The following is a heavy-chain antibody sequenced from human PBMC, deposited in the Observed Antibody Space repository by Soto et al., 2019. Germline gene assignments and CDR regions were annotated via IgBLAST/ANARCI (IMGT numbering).Heavy chain of an antibody. Sequence: HPGGSLRLSCAASGFTFSSYSMNWVRQAPGKGPEWISYISSGGGTTTQYADSVRGRFTISRDNAKNSVYLQMNSPRDEDTAVYYCARSPSYCSSSHDYWGRGTLVTVSS. CDR3: ARSPSYCSSSHDY. J-gene: IGHJ4*02. D-gene: IGHD6-6*01. CDR1: GFTFSSYS. CDR2: ISSGGGTTT. V-gene: IGHV3-48*02.